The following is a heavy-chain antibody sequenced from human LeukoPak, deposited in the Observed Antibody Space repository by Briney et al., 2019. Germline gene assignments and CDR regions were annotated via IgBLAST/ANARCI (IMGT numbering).Heavy chain of an antibody. V-gene: IGHV3-21*01. J-gene: IGHJ4*02. D-gene: IGHD2-21*02. CDR2: ISSSSSYR. CDR1: GFTFSSYS. Sequence: PGGSLTLSCAASGFTFSSYSMNWVRQAPGKGLEWVSSISSSSSYRYYADSVKGRFTISRDNAKNSLYLQMNSPRAEDTAVYYCARDSGNVVVTGNSEVDYWGQGTLVTVSS. CDR3: ARDSGNVVVTGNSEVDY.